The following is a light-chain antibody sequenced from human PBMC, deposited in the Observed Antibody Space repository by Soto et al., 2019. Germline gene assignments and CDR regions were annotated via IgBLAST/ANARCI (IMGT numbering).Light chain of an antibody. V-gene: IGLV2-11*01. CDR1: SSDVGVYNY. CDR3: CSYAGSNNFRYV. Sequence: QSALTQPRSVSGSPGQSVTISCTGTSSDVGVYNYVSWYQQYPGKAPKIMIYDVSKRPSGVPDRFSGSKSDNTASLTISGLQAEDEADYYCCSYAGSNNFRYVFGTGTKVTVL. J-gene: IGLJ1*01. CDR2: DVS.